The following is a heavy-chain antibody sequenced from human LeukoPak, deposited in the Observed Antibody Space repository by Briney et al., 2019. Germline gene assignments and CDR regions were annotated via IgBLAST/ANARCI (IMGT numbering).Heavy chain of an antibody. Sequence: PSETLSLTCTVSGGSISSGNYYWSWIRQPAGKGPEWIGRIYSSGSTNYNPSLKSRVTISVDTPKNQFSLKLNSVTAADTAMYHCARDPGDCSNGICYLFDYWGQGTLVTVPS. CDR3: ARDPGDCSNGICYLFDY. CDR2: IYSSGST. J-gene: IGHJ4*02. CDR1: GGSISSGNYY. V-gene: IGHV4-61*02. D-gene: IGHD2-8*01.